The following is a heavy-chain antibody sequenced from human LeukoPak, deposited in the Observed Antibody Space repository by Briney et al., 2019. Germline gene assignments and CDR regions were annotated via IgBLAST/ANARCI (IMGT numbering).Heavy chain of an antibody. Sequence: GASVKVSCKASGYTFTDYYIHWVRQAPGQGLEWMGWINPNSGGTKSAQKFQGRVTMTRDTSISTAYMELSRLRSDDTAVYYCARGTLLDPPFFDYWGQGTLVTVSS. D-gene: IGHD2-2*01. J-gene: IGHJ4*02. V-gene: IGHV1-2*02. CDR2: INPNSGGT. CDR3: ARGTLLDPPFFDY. CDR1: GYTFTDYY.